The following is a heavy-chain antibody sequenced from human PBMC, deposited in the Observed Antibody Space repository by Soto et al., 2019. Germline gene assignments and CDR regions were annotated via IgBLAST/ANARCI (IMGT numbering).Heavy chain of an antibody. CDR2: IIPIFGTA. J-gene: IGHJ6*02. V-gene: IGHV1-69*06. Sequence: QVQLVQSGAEVKKPGSSVKVSCKASGGTFSSYAISWVRQAPGQGLEWMGGIIPIFGTANYAQKFQGRVTITADKSTSTDYMELSSLRSEDTAVYYCARGYYDYVWGSYRPHYYYYGMDVWGQGTTVTVSS. CDR1: GGTFSSYA. CDR3: ARGYYDYVWGSYRPHYYYYGMDV. D-gene: IGHD3-16*02.